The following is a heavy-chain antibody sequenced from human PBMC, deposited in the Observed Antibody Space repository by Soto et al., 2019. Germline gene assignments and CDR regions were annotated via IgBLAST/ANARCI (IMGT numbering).Heavy chain of an antibody. CDR2: IDYSGST. CDR1: GGSISSYY. Sequence: QVQLQESGPGLVKPSETLSLTCTVSGGSISSYYWSWIRQPPGKGLEWIGYIDYSGSTNYNPSPKSRVTVSVDTSKNQFSLRLTSVTAADTAVYYCARVRRYSSRPDAFDIWGQGTMVTVSS. D-gene: IGHD6-13*01. CDR3: ARVRRYSSRPDAFDI. J-gene: IGHJ3*02. V-gene: IGHV4-59*01.